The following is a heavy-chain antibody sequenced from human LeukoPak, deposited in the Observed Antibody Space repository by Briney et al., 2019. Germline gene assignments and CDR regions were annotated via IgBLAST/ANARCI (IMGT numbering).Heavy chain of an antibody. CDR3: ARGSSEVLLWFGESPN. V-gene: IGHV3-48*01. Sequence: PGGSLRLSCAASGFAFSTYSMSWVRQAPGKGLEWVSHISSGSDTIYYADSVKGRFTISRDKAKNSLYLQMNRLRADDTAVYYCARGSSEVLLWFGESPNWGQGTMVTVSS. CDR1: GFAFSTYS. J-gene: IGHJ3*01. CDR2: ISSGSDTI. D-gene: IGHD3-10*01.